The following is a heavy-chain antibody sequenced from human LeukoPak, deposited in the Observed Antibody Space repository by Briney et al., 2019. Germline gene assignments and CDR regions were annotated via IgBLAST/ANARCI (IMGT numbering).Heavy chain of an antibody. J-gene: IGHJ4*02. V-gene: IGHV4-59*08. CDR3: ARHDGLQPEYDY. D-gene: IGHD5-24*01. Sequence: SETLSLTCTVSGGSISSYFWSWIRQPPGKGLEWIGYIYYSGSTNYNPSLKSRVTISVDTSKNQFSLKLSSVTAADTAVYYCARHDGLQPEYDYWGQGTLVTVSS. CDR1: GGSISSYF. CDR2: IYYSGST.